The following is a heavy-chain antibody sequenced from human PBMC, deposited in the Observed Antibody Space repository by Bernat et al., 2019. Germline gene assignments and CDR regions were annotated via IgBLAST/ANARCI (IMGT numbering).Heavy chain of an antibody. D-gene: IGHD2-21*01. Sequence: QVQLVESGGGVVQPGRSLRLSCAASGFTFSSYAMHWVRQAPGKGLEWVAGISYDGSNKYYADSVKGRFTISRDNSKNTLYLQMNSLRAEDTAVYYCARGSRIRNYYYYGMDVWGQGTTVTVSS. CDR1: GFTFSSYA. V-gene: IGHV3-30-3*01. J-gene: IGHJ6*02. CDR2: ISYDGSNK. CDR3: ARGSRIRNYYYYGMDV.